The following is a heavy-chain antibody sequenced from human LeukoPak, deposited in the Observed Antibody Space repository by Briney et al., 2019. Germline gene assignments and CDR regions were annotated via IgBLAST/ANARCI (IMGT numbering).Heavy chain of an antibody. CDR1: GFPFITSN. Sequence: GGSLRLSCVGSGFPFITSNMNWVRQAPGKGLEWVSSVSYRSDYIYYADSVKGRFTISRDNAKNSLYLQMDSLRAEDTAVYYCARDLYGDYTFDYWGQGTLVTVSS. CDR2: VSYRSDYI. J-gene: IGHJ4*02. CDR3: ARDLYGDYTFDY. V-gene: IGHV3-21*01. D-gene: IGHD4-17*01.